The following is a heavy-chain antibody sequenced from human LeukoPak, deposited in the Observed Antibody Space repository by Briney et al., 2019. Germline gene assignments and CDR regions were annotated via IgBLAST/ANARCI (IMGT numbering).Heavy chain of an antibody. CDR1: GYTLTELS. V-gene: IGHV1-24*01. CDR3: ATVSSPAPSLRPSAAGTPLYDY. J-gene: IGHJ4*02. CDR2: FYPEDGVT. Sequence: GASLKVSSKVPGYTLTELSMHWVRQAPGKGLEWMGQFYPEDGVTNYMQKFQGRDSMTQDTSTGTAYMELSSLRSEDTAVYYCATVSSPAPSLRPSAAGTPLYDYGGQGTLVAVS. D-gene: IGHD6-13*01.